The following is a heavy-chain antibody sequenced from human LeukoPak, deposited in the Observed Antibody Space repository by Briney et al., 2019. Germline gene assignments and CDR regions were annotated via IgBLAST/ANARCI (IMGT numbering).Heavy chain of an antibody. CDR2: INHSGST. Sequence: SETLSLTCAVYGGSFSGYYWSWMRQPPGKGLEWIGEINHSGSTNYNPSLKSRVTISVDTSKNQFSLKLSSVTAADTAVYYCARVGTYSYGYDADYWGQGTLVTVSS. J-gene: IGHJ4*02. CDR1: GGSFSGYY. V-gene: IGHV4-34*01. CDR3: ARVGTYSYGYDADY. D-gene: IGHD5-18*01.